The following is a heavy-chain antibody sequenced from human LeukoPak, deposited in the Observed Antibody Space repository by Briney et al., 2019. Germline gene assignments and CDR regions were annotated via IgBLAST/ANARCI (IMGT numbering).Heavy chain of an antibody. Sequence: SETLSLTCTVSGGSISSSSYYWGWIRQPPGKGLEWLGSIYYSGSTYYNPSLKSRVTISVDTSKNQFSLKLSSVTAADTAVYYCARQTIFGVVTQYFQHWGQGTLVTVST. V-gene: IGHV4-39*01. D-gene: IGHD3-3*01. CDR2: IYYSGST. CDR3: ARQTIFGVVTQYFQH. J-gene: IGHJ1*01. CDR1: GGSISSSSYY.